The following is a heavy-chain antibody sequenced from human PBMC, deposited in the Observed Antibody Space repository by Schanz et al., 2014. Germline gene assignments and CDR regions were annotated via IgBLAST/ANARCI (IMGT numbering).Heavy chain of an antibody. CDR1: GFTFSTYG. V-gene: IGHV3-48*02. Sequence: EVQLVESGGGLVQPGGSLRLSCAASGFTFSTYGMDWVRQAPGKGLEWVSYISGDSSATHYADSVKGRFTISRDNAKNSLYLQMNSLRDEDTAGYYCARDPDGLPDFDLWGRGTLVTVSS. CDR2: ISGDSSAT. J-gene: IGHJ2*01. D-gene: IGHD5-12*01. CDR3: ARDPDGLPDFDL.